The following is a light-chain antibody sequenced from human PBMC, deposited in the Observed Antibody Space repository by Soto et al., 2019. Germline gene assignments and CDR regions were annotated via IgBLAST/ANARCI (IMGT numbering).Light chain of an antibody. J-gene: IGKJ2*01. CDR2: KAS. CDR3: MQYIQWPHT. V-gene: IGKV2-30*01. Sequence: DVVVTQSPLSLPVTPGQPASISCRSSQNLVSSDGSTCLHWFQQRPGQSPRRLISKASNRESGVPERCSGSGSGTDFTLKISRVEAEDVGIYYCMQYIQWPHTFGQGTKLEIK. CDR1: QNLVSSDGSTC.